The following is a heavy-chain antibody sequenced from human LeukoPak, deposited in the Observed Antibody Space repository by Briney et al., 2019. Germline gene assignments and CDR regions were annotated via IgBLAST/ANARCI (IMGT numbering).Heavy chain of an antibody. V-gene: IGHV3-74*01. CDR3: ARAARADCTSPTCHSWLAP. J-gene: IGHJ5*02. Sequence: GGSLRLSCAASGFTLSNSWIHRVRQAPGKGLVWVSRINSDGSTTTYADSVKGRFTISRDNAKNTLYLQMNSLRAEDTAVYYCARAARADCTSPTCHSWLAPWGQGTQVTVSS. CDR2: INSDGSTT. D-gene: IGHD2/OR15-2a*01. CDR1: GFTLSNSW.